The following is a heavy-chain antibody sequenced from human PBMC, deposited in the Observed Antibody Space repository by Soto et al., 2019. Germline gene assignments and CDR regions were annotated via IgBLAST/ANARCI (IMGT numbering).Heavy chain of an antibody. CDR1: GFTFSSHW. D-gene: IGHD5-12*01. J-gene: IGHJ4*02. Sequence: EVQLVESGGGLVQPGGSLRLSCAASGFTFSSHWMHWVRQAPGKGLVWVSRINSDGTSTNYADSVKGRFTISRDNAKNTLYLQMNSLRGEDTAVYHCASPYTATIHNALNSWGQGTLVTVSS. CDR3: ASPYTATIHNALNS. V-gene: IGHV3-74*01. CDR2: INSDGTST.